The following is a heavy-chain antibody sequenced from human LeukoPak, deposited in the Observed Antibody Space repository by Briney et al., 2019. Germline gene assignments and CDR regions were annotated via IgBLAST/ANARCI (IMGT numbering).Heavy chain of an antibody. CDR1: GFTFSNFA. D-gene: IGHD6-19*01. V-gene: IGHV3-30*09. J-gene: IGHJ4*02. CDR3: AKSYDNGWYVCDY. Sequence: TGGSLRLSCAASGFTFSNFAMNWVRQAPGKGLEWVAFISYDGSIKSYADSVKGRFAVSRDNSKNTLYLKMNSLRPEDTAFYYCAKSYDNGWYVCDYWGQGPLVTVSS. CDR2: ISYDGSIK.